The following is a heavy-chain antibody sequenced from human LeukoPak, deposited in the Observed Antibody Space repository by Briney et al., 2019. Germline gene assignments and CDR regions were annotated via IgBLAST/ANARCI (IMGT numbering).Heavy chain of an antibody. CDR3: ARLNDSSGYFPPGPFDY. Sequence: ASVKVSCKASGYTFTSYWIGWVRQMPGKGLEGMGIFYPGGSDTRYSPSFQGQVTISADKSISTAYLQWSSLKASDTAMYYCARLNDSSGYFPPGPFDYWGQGTLVSVSS. CDR1: GYTFTSYW. J-gene: IGHJ4*02. V-gene: IGHV5-51*01. D-gene: IGHD3-22*01. CDR2: FYPGGSDT.